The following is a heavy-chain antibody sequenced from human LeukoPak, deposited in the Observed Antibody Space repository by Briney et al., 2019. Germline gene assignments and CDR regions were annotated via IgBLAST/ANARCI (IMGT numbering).Heavy chain of an antibody. CDR3: AKDGPYSSSWYYYYYYGMDV. CDR1: GFTFSSYG. CDR2: ISYDGSNK. Sequence: PGGSLRLSCAASGFTFSSYGMPWVRQAPGKGLEWVAVISYDGSNKYYADSVKGRFTISRDNSKNTLYLQMNSLRAEDTAVYYCAKDGPYSSSWYYYYYYGMDVWGQGTTVTVSS. J-gene: IGHJ6*02. D-gene: IGHD6-13*01. V-gene: IGHV3-30*18.